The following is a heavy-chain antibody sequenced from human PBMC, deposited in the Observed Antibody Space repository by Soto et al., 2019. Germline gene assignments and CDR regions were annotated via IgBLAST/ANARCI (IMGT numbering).Heavy chain of an antibody. Sequence: PSETLSLTCSVSGDSITTNGYYWGWIRQPPGKGLQWIGNVYWTGSTFSHPSLTSRVFISVDTSKNEFSLRLTSVTAADTAVYYCARSHYPYVLRMDNWGQETPVTFPS. D-gene: IGHD3-10*02. CDR1: GDSITTNGYY. V-gene: IGHV4-39*01. CDR3: ARSHYPYVLRMDN. J-gene: IGHJ4*02. CDR2: VYWTGST.